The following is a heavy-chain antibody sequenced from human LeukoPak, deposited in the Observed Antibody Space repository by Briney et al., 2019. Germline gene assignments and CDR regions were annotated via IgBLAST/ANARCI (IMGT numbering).Heavy chain of an antibody. CDR2: ISWNSGSI. CDR1: GFTFDDYA. J-gene: IGHJ4*02. V-gene: IGHV3-9*01. CDR3: ARDGGDILTGYNLYYFDY. Sequence: GGSLRLSCAASGFTFDDYAMHWVRQAPGKGLEWVSGISWNSGSIGYADSVKGRFTISRDNAKNSLYLQMNSLRAEDTAVYYCARDGGDILTGYNLYYFDYWGQGT. D-gene: IGHD3-9*01.